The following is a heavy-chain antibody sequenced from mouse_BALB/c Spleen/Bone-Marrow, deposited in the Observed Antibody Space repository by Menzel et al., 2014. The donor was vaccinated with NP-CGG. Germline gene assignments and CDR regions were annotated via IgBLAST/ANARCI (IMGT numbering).Heavy chain of an antibody. CDR3: ARSNYPYAMDY. CDR2: IYPGDGDT. J-gene: IGHJ4*01. CDR1: GYTFTNYW. D-gene: IGHD2-5*01. Sequence: QVQLKQSGAELARPGTSVKLSCKPSGYTFTNYWMHWIKQRPGQGLEWIGTIYPGDGDTRYTQKFKGKATLTADKSSSTAYMQLSSLASEDSAVYYCARSNYPYAMDYWGQGTSVTVSS. V-gene: IGHV1-87*01.